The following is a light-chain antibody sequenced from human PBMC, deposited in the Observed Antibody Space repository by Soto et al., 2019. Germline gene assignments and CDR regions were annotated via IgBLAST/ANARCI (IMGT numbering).Light chain of an antibody. V-gene: IGKV3-11*01. CDR2: DAS. Sequence: EIVLTQSPATLSLSPGERATPSFSTSQSVSNYLAWYQQKPGQAPRLLMYDASNRATGIPARFSGSGSGTDFTLTISSLEPEDFALYYCQQRSGWPRTFGQGTKVDIK. CDR1: QSVSNY. J-gene: IGKJ1*01. CDR3: QQRSGWPRT.